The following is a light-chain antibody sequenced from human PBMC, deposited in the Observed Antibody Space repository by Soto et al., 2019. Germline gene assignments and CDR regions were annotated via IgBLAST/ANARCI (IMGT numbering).Light chain of an antibody. V-gene: IGKV1-5*03. CDR2: KAS. Sequence: DIRMTQSPSTLSASVGDRVTITCRASQSISVYLAWYQQKPGKAPKLLIYKASNLESGVPSRFSGSGSGTKFTLTISSLQPDDVATYYSQQYNSYRTFGQGTKVEIK. CDR3: QQYNSYRT. CDR1: QSISVY. J-gene: IGKJ1*01.